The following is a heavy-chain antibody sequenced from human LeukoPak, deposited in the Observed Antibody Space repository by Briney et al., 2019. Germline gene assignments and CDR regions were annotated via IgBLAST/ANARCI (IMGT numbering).Heavy chain of an antibody. D-gene: IGHD4-17*01. CDR3: ARDDYADRNRFDY. CDR2: INAGNGDT. CDR1: GYTFTSYT. Sequence: ASVKVSCKASGYTFTSYTMHWVRQAPGQRLEWMGWINAGNGDTKYSREFHGRVTLTRDTSASTAYMELSSLRSDDMAIYYCARDDYADRNRFDYWGQGTLVTVSS. J-gene: IGHJ4*02. V-gene: IGHV1-3*03.